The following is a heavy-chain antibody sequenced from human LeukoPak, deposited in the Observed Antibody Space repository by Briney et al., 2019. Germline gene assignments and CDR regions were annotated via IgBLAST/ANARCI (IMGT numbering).Heavy chain of an antibody. CDR1: GGSFSGYY. D-gene: IGHD2-15*01. Sequence: TSETLSLTCAVYGGSFSGYYWSWIRQPPGKGLEWIGEINHSGSTNYNPSLKSRVTISVDTSKNQFSLKLSSVTAADTAVYYCARDDCSGGSCHVAYWGQGTLVTVSS. V-gene: IGHV4-34*01. J-gene: IGHJ4*02. CDR3: ARDDCSGGSCHVAY. CDR2: INHSGST.